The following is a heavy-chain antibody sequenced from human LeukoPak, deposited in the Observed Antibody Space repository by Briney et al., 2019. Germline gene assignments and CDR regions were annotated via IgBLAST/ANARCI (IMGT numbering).Heavy chain of an antibody. CDR3: ARAYAGYYGLDV. V-gene: IGHV3-53*01. D-gene: IGHD3-10*01. CDR2: IYSGGSR. CDR1: GFTVSSNY. Sequence: GGSLRLSCAASGFTVSSNYMSWVRQAPGKGLEWVSVIYSGGSRYYADSVKGRFTISRDNSKNTLYLQMNSLRAEDTAVYYCARAYAGYYGLDVWGQGTTVTVSS. J-gene: IGHJ6*02.